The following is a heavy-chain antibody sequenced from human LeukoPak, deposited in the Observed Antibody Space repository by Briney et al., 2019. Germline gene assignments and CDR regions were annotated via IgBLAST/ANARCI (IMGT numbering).Heavy chain of an antibody. CDR1: GFTFSSYA. D-gene: IGHD6-19*01. V-gene: IGHV3-23*01. Sequence: GGSLRLSCAASGFTFSSYAMSWVRQAPGKGLEWVSAISGSGGSTYYADSVKGRFTISRDNSKNTLYLQMNSLRAEDTAVYYCAKASGFLGGWSLRFSIFDYWGQGTLVTVSS. J-gene: IGHJ4*02. CDR3: AKASGFLGGWSLRFSIFDY. CDR2: ISGSGGST.